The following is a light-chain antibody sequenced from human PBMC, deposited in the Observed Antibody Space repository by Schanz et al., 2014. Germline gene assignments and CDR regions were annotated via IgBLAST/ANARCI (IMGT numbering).Light chain of an antibody. Sequence: ALTQPASVSGSPGQSITLSCTGTSSDVGGYNYVSWYQHHPGKAPKLMIYEGSKRPSGVSNRFSGSKSGNTASLTISGLQAEDEADYYCCSYAGSSTVVFGGGTKLTVL. J-gene: IGLJ2*01. CDR3: CSYAGSSTVV. V-gene: IGLV2-23*01. CDR2: EGS. CDR1: SSDVGGYNY.